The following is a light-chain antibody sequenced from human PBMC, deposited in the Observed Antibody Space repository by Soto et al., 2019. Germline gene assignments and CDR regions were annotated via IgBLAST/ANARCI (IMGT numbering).Light chain of an antibody. J-gene: IGKJ2*01. CDR3: LQDYNYPYT. Sequence: AIQMTQSPSSLSASVGDRVAITCRASQGIRNDLGWYQQKPGKAPNLLIYAASSLQSGVPSRFSGSGSGTDFTLTISSLQPEDFGTYYCLQDYNYPYTFGQGTKVDIK. CDR2: AAS. V-gene: IGKV1-6*01. CDR1: QGIRND.